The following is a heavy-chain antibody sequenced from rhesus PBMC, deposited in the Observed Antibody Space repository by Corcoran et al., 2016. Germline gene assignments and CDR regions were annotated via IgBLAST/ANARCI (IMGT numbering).Heavy chain of an antibody. Sequence: QVQLRESGPGLVKASETLSLTCIVYGVPISNSWWSWVRQSPGKGLEWIGEVNGKTGFAFYQPPLQSRVTFSLGASQNQVFLRLSFLTAADTAVYFCATESLAHSWGQGILVTVSS. D-gene: IGHD3-3*01. J-gene: IGHJ4*01. CDR2: VNGKTGFA. CDR3: ATESLAHS. V-gene: IGHV4-80*01. CDR1: GVPISNSW.